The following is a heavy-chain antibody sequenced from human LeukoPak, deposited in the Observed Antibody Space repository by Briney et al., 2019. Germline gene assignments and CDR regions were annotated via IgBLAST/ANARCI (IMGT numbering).Heavy chain of an antibody. D-gene: IGHD3-9*01. J-gene: IGHJ4*02. CDR1: GFTFDDYA. CDR3: ARVRGDTGPFDY. Sequence: GGSLRLSCAASGFTFDDYAMHWVRQAPGKGLEWVSSISSSSSYIYYADSVKGRFTISRDNAKNSLYLQMNSLRAEDTAVYYCARVRGDTGPFDYWGQGTLVTVSS. V-gene: IGHV3-21*01. CDR2: ISSSSSYI.